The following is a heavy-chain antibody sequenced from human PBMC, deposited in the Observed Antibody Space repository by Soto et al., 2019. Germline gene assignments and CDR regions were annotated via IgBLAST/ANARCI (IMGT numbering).Heavy chain of an antibody. CDR3: ASSRGSGAEEATVRYYYGMDV. CDR1: GDSVSSNSAA. CDR2: TYYRSKWYN. J-gene: IGHJ6*02. Sequence: SQTLSLTCAISGDSVSSNSAAWNWIRQSPSRGLEWLGRTYYRSKWYNDYAVSVKSRITINPDTSKNQFSLQLNSVTPEDTAVYYCASSRGSGAEEATVRYYYGMDVWGQGTTVTVSS. V-gene: IGHV6-1*01. D-gene: IGHD3-10*01.